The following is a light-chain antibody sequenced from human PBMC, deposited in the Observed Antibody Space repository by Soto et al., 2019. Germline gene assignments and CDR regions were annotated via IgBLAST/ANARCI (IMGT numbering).Light chain of an antibody. V-gene: IGKV3-20*01. CDR3: QQYGRPPFT. J-gene: IGKJ3*01. Sequence: EMVLTQSPGTLSLSPGERVTLSCRASQSVSSSYLAWYQQQPGQAPRLLIYGASSRATGIRGRFSDSGSGTDFTLTISRLEPEDFAVYYCQQYGRPPFTFGPGTKVDIK. CDR2: GAS. CDR1: QSVSSSY.